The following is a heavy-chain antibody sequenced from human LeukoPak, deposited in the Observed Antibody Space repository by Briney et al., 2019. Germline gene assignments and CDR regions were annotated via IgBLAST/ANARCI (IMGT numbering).Heavy chain of an antibody. D-gene: IGHD3-22*01. CDR1: GYTFTGYY. J-gene: IGHJ5*02. V-gene: IGHV1-2*02. Sequence: ASVKVSCKASGYTFTGYYMHWVRQAPGQGLEWMGWINPNSGGTNYAQKFQGRVTMTRDTSISTAYMELSRLRSDDTAVYYCAGDSSHYYDSSGFDPWGQGTLVTVSS. CDR2: INPNSGGT. CDR3: AGDSSHYYDSSGFDP.